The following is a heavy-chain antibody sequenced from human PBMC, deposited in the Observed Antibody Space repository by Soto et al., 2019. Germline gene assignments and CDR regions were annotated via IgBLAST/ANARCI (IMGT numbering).Heavy chain of an antibody. V-gene: IGHV5-10-1*01. J-gene: IGHJ6*02. CDR1: GYSFTSYW. Sequence: GESLKIFCKGSGYSFTSYWISWVRQMPGKGLEWMGRIDPSDSYTNYSPSFQGHVTISADKSISTAYLQWSSLKASDTAMYYCARHGCSSTSCYLDYYYYGMDVWGQGTTVTVSS. CDR2: IDPSDSYT. D-gene: IGHD2-2*01. CDR3: ARHGCSSTSCYLDYYYYGMDV.